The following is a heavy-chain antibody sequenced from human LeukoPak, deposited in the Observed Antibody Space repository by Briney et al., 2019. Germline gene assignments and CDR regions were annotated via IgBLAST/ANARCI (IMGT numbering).Heavy chain of an antibody. V-gene: IGHV4-34*01. CDR1: GGSFSGYY. Sequence: KSSETLSLTCAVYGGSFSGYYWSWIRQPPGKGLEWIGEINHSGSTNYNPSLKSRVTISVDTSKNQFSLKLSSVTAADTAVYYCARLRSGYNYYMDVWGEGTTVTISS. CDR2: INHSGST. J-gene: IGHJ6*03. CDR3: ARLRSGYNYYMDV. D-gene: IGHD2-2*02.